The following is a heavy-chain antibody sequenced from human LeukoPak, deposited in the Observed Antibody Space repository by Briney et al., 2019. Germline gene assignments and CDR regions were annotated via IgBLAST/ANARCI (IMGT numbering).Heavy chain of an antibody. CDR1: GFTFSDYY. V-gene: IGHV3-11*05. Sequence: GGSLRLSCAASGFTFSDYYMSWIRQAPGKGLEWLSYISSSSTYTNYADSVKGRFTISRGNAKNSLYLQMNSLRAEDTAVYYCARDLKGSAWYVDYWGQGTLVTVSS. CDR3: ARDLKGSAWYVDY. CDR2: ISSSSTYT. D-gene: IGHD6-19*01. J-gene: IGHJ4*02.